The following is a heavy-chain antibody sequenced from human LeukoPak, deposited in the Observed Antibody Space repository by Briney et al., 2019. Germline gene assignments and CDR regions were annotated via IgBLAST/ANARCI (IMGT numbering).Heavy chain of an antibody. Sequence: PGGSLRLSCAASGLTFSSYSMNWVRQAPGKGLEWVSSISSSSSYIYYADSVKGRFTISRDNAKNSLYLQMNSLRAEDTAVYYCARVSTYYYDSSGYSIDYWGQGTLVTVSS. D-gene: IGHD3-22*01. V-gene: IGHV3-21*01. CDR2: ISSSSSYI. CDR3: ARVSTYYYDSSGYSIDY. J-gene: IGHJ4*02. CDR1: GLTFSSYS.